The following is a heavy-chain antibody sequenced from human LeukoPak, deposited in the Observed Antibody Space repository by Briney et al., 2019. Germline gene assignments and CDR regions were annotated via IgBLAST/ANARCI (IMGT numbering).Heavy chain of an antibody. J-gene: IGHJ4*02. D-gene: IGHD5-18*01. Sequence: GSLXXSCAASGFTFSDFPMIWVRQAPGKGLEWVSTIFPSSVEIHYADSVKGRFTISRDNSRSTLSLQMDSLRAEDTATYYCATYRQIQVPFEFWGQGTLVTVSS. CDR1: GFTFSDFP. CDR2: IFPSSVEI. V-gene: IGHV3-23*01. CDR3: ATYRQIQVPFEF.